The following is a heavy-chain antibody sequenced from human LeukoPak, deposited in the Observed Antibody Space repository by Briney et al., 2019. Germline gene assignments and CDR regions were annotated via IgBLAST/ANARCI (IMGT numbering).Heavy chain of an antibody. CDR2: IYYSGST. D-gene: IGHD2-15*01. V-gene: IGHV4-39*07. Sequence: PSETLSLTCTVSGGSISSSSYYWGWIRQPPGKGLEWIGSIYYSGSTYYNPSLKSRVTISVDTSKNQFSLKLSSVTAADTAVYYCARDGCSGGSCSGFDYWGQGTLVTVSS. J-gene: IGHJ4*02. CDR3: ARDGCSGGSCSGFDY. CDR1: GGSISSSSYY.